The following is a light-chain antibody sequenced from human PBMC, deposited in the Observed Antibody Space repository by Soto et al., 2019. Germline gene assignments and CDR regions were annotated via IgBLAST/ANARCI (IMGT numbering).Light chain of an antibody. Sequence: QSVLTQPASVSGSPGQSITISCTGTGSDIGGYDYISWYQQHPGKVPKLIIYDVTDRPSGVSNRFSGSKSGNTASLTISGLEAEDEADYYCSSYTSSSTGVVFGGGTKLTVL. CDR2: DVT. V-gene: IGLV2-14*01. CDR1: GSDIGGYDY. CDR3: SSYTSSSTGVV. J-gene: IGLJ2*01.